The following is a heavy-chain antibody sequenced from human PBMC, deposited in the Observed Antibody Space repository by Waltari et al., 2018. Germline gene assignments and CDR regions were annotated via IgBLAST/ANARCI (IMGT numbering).Heavy chain of an antibody. J-gene: IGHJ3*02. CDR2: IYYSGST. D-gene: IGHD3-22*01. Sequence: QVQLQESGPGLVKPSQTLSLTCTVSGGSISSGGYYWSWIRQHPGKGLEWIGYIYYSGSTYYNPSLKSRVTISVDTSKNQFSLKLSSVTAADTAVYYCARDPYYYDSRVDAFDIWGQGTMVTVSS. CDR3: ARDPYYYDSRVDAFDI. CDR1: GGSISSGGYY. V-gene: IGHV4-31*03.